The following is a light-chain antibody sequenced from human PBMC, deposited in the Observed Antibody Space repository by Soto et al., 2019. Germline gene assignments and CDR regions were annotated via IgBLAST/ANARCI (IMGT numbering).Light chain of an antibody. CDR2: GAS. V-gene: IGKV3-20*01. CDR3: QPYGSSPWT. CDR1: QSVSSSY. J-gene: IGKJ1*01. Sequence: EIVLTQSPGTLSFSPWERSTLSCRASQSVSSSYLAWYQQKPGQAPRLLIYGASSRATGIPDRFSGSGSGTDFTLTISRLEPEDFAVYYCQPYGSSPWTFGQVTKVDIK.